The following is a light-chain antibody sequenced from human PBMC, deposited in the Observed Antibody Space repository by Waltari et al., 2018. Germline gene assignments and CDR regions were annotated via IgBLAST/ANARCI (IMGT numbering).Light chain of an antibody. Sequence: QSILTQSPSVSGAPGQTVTISCSGSYWNIGSSEVQWYLQLPGAAPRPLIYRNNIRTSGVPDRFSGSKSGTSASLAITGLQAEDEADYYCQSYDISLDAYVFGTGTRVTVL. J-gene: IGLJ1*01. CDR3: QSYDISLDAYV. V-gene: IGLV1-40*01. CDR2: RNN. CDR1: YWNIGSSE.